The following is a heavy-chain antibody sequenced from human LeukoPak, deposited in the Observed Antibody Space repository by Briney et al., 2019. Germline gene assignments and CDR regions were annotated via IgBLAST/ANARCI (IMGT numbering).Heavy chain of an antibody. Sequence: GGSLRLSCAASGFTFSNYVMSWVRQAPGKGLEWVSAISGRGGSTYYADSVKGRFTISRDNSKNTLYLEMNSLRAEDTAKYYCAKDEPSGSYKDWGQGTLVTVSS. CDR2: ISGRGGST. CDR3: AKDEPSGSYKD. J-gene: IGHJ4*02. CDR1: GFTFSNYV. V-gene: IGHV3-23*01. D-gene: IGHD3-10*01.